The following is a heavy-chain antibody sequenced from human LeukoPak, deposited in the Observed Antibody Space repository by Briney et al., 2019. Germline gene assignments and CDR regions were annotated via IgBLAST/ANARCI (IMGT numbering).Heavy chain of an antibody. V-gene: IGHV5-51*01. D-gene: IGHD3-22*01. Sequence: GESLKISCQGSGYSFTSSWIGWVRQVPGKGLEWMGIIYPADSDTRYSPSFQGQVTFSADKSISTAYLQWSSLKASDTAMYYCARWMDDSGGPYHFDHWGQGTLVTVSS. CDR1: GYSFTSSW. CDR2: IYPADSDT. J-gene: IGHJ4*02. CDR3: ARWMDDSGGPYHFDH.